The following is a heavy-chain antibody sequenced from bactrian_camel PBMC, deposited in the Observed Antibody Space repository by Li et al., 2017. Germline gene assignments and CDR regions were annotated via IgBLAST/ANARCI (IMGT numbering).Heavy chain of an antibody. CDR1: EFAHESPMKIYC. CDR3: AAAPWSAGDVRRRRDVRCALGGEYPY. V-gene: IGHV3S10*01. J-gene: IGHJ4*01. CDR2: IDTDDTT. Sequence: DVQLVESGGGSAQAGGSLRLSCAVSSEFAHESPMKIYCMGWFREAPGQPREGVAVIDTDDTTSYAMSVKGRFTVSEDNTENTLYLQMNSLKPEDTAMYYCAAAPWSAGDVRRRRDVRCALGGEYPYWGQGTQVTVS. D-gene: IGHD5*01.